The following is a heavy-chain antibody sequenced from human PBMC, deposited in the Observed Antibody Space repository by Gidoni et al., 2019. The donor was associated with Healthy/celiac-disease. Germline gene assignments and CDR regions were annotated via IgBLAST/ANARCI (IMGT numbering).Heavy chain of an antibody. V-gene: IGHV3-11*01. CDR1: GFTFSDYY. CDR3: ARDSGDVGAFDI. J-gene: IGHJ3*02. D-gene: IGHD4-17*01. CDR2: ISSSGSTI. Sequence: QVQLVESGGGLVKPGGSLRLACAASGFTFSDYYISWIRQAPGKELEWVSYISSSGSTIYDEDSVKGRFTISRDNAKNSLYLQMNSLRAEDTAVYYCARDSGDVGAFDIWGQGTMVTVSS.